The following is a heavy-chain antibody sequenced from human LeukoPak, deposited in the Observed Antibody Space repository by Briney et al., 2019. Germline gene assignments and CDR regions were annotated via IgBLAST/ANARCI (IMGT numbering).Heavy chain of an antibody. D-gene: IGHD5-24*01. V-gene: IGHV1-2*02. CDR3: ARDPIDGYYYFDY. Sequence: ASVKVSCKASGGTFSSYAISWVRQAPGQGLEWMGWINANSGGTSYAQKFQGRVTVTRDTSISTAYMELTRLTSDDTAAYYCARDPIDGYYYFDYWGQGTLVTVSS. CDR2: INANSGGT. J-gene: IGHJ4*02. CDR1: GGTFSSYA.